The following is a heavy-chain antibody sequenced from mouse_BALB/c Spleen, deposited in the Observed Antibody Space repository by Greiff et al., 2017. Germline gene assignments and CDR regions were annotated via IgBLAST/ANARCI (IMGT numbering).Heavy chain of an antibody. CDR1: GFTFSSYG. Sequence: EVKLVESGGDLVKPGGSLKLSCAASGFTFSSYGMSWVRQTPDKRLEWVATISSGGSYTYYPDSVKGRFTISRDNAKNTLYLQMSSLKSEDTAMYYCARDQGYYGAMDYWGQGTSVTVSS. CDR3: ARDQGYYGAMDY. D-gene: IGHD1-2*01. V-gene: IGHV5-6*01. J-gene: IGHJ4*01. CDR2: ISSGGSYT.